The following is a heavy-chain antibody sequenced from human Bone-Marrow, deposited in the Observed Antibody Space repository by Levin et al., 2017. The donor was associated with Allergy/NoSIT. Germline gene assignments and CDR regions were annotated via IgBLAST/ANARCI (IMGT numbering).Heavy chain of an antibody. J-gene: IGHJ6*03. CDR3: TRQAYGTRYYSRRPKNKQDDYYYMDV. CDR2: MYKSSSA. CDR1: GASINNHH. V-gene: IGHV4-59*11. D-gene: IGHD3-16*01. Sequence: SETLFLTCTVSGASINNHHWSWIRQPPGKGLEWIGYMYKSSSANFNPSLKSRVSMSADMSKNQFSLSLSSVTAADTAVYYCTRQAYGTRYYSRRPKNKQDDYYYMDVWGRGTTVTVSS.